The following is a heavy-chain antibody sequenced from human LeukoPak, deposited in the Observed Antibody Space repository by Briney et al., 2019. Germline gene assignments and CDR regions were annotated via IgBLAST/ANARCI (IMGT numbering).Heavy chain of an antibody. D-gene: IGHD6-19*01. J-gene: IGHJ4*02. CDR3: ARDRVAYSSGWYPCY. Sequence: ASVKVSCKASGYTFTGYYMHWVRQAPGQGLEWMGWINPNSGGTNYAQKFQGRVTMTRDTSISTAYMELSRLRSDDTAVYYCARDRVAYSSGWYPCYWGQGTLVTVSS. CDR2: INPNSGGT. V-gene: IGHV1-2*02. CDR1: GYTFTGYY.